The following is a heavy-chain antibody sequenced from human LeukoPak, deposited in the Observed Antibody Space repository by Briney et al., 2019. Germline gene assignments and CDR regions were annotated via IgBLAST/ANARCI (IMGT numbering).Heavy chain of an antibody. J-gene: IGHJ4*02. CDR2: INPSGGST. V-gene: IGHV1-46*02. D-gene: IGHD3-10*01. CDR1: GYTFNTYY. CDR3: ARARTEYGSGSYDY. Sequence: ASVTVSCKASGYTFNTYYIHWVRQAPGQGLEWMGFINPSGGSTSYAQKLQGRVTMTRDMSTSTVYMELSSLRSEDSAVYYCARARTEYGSGSYDYWGQGTLVTVSS.